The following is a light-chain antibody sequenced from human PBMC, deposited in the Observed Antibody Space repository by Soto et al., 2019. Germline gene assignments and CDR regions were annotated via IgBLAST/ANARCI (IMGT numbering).Light chain of an antibody. Sequence: DIQMTQSASSLSSAGGDLGTITCQATQDISNLLNWFQQKPGKAPKLLIYDAYNLETGVPSRFSGSGSGTDFTLTISSLQAEDIATYYCQQYENLPITFGQGTRLEIK. CDR1: QDISNL. CDR2: DAY. V-gene: IGKV1-33*01. CDR3: QQYENLPIT. J-gene: IGKJ5*01.